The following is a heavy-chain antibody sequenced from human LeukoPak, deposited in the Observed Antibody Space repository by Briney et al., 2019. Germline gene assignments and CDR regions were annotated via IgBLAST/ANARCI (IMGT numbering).Heavy chain of an antibody. V-gene: IGHV4-59*01. J-gene: IGHJ4*02. CDR3: ARGGNGGNGWGFDY. CDR1: GGSISSYY. Sequence: SETLSLTCTVSGGSISSYYWSWIRQPPGKGLEWIGYIYYSGSTNYNPSLKSRVTISVDTSKNQFSLKLSSVTAADTAVYYCARGGNGGNGWGFDYWGQGTLVTVSS. D-gene: IGHD4-23*01. CDR2: IYYSGST.